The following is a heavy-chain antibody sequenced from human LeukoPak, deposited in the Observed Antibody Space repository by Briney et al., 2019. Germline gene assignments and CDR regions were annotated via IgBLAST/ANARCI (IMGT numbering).Heavy chain of an antibody. D-gene: IGHD6-19*01. Sequence: GASVKVSCKASGYSFTDKYMHWVRQAPGQGLEWLGWINPNSGGTNYAQKFQGRVTMTRDRSSNTVYMEVRRLTSDDTAVYYCARGLIAVAFFDYWGQGTLVTVSS. J-gene: IGHJ4*02. CDR3: ARGLIAVAFFDY. CDR1: GYSFTDKY. V-gene: IGHV1-2*02. CDR2: INPNSGGT.